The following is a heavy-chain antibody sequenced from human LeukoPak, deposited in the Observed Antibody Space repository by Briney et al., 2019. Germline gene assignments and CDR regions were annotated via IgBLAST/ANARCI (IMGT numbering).Heavy chain of an antibody. CDR1: GFTFSSYA. V-gene: IGHV3-23*01. CDR2: ITGSGLSP. D-gene: IGHD3-3*01. J-gene: IGHJ4*02. CDR3: AKETTICGEVTAFDY. Sequence: PGGSLRLSCAASGFTFSSYAMSWVRQAPGKGLEWVSAITGSGLSPYLADSVKDRFTISRDNSKNTLYLQMNGLRAEDTAIYYCAKETTICGEVTAFDYWGQGTMVSVSS.